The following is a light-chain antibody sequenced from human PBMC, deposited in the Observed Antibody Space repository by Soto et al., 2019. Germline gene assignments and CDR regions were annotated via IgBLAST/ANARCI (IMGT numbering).Light chain of an antibody. CDR2: EGS. V-gene: IGLV2-23*01. J-gene: IGLJ2*01. CDR1: SCDVGSYNL. CDR3: CSYAGSSTYVV. Sequence: QSALTQPASVSGSPGQSITISCTGTSCDVGSYNLVSWYQQHPGKAPKLMIYEGSKRPSGVSNRFSGSKSGNTASLTISGVQAEDEADYYCCSYAGSSTYVVFGGGTKLTVL.